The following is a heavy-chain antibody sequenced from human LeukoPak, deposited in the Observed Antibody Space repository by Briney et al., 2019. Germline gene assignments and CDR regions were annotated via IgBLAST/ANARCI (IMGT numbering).Heavy chain of an antibody. CDR3: AREYYHILTGHQNNAFDI. CDR2: ISYDGRYD. J-gene: IGHJ3*02. CDR1: GFTSSSYA. Sequence: GGSLRFSCAASGFTSSSYALHWVRQAPRKELQWVAVISYDGRYDYYADSVKGRFTISRDNSKNTLYLQMNSLRAEDTAVYYCAREYYHILTGHQNNAFDIWGQGTMVTVSS. D-gene: IGHD3-9*01. V-gene: IGHV3-30*04.